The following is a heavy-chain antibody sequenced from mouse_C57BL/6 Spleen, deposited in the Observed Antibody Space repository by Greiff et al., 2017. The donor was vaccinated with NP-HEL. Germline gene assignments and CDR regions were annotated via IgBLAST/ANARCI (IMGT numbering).Heavy chain of an antibody. CDR2: INPYNGGT. V-gene: IGHV1-19*01. J-gene: IGHJ2*01. CDR1: GYTFTDYY. CDR3: AREGGYGKDFDY. Sequence: EVQLVESGPVLVKPGASVKMSCKASGYTFTDYYMNWVKQSHGKSLEWIGVINPYNGGTSYNQKFKGKATLTVDKSSSTAYMELNSLTSEDSAVYYCAREGGYGKDFDYWGQGTTLTVSS. D-gene: IGHD2-1*01.